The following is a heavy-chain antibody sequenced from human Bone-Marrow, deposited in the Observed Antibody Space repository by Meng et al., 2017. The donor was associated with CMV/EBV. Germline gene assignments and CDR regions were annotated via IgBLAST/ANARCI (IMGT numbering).Heavy chain of an antibody. D-gene: IGHD6-6*01. V-gene: IGHV3-23*03. Sequence: XYAMSWVRQAPGKGLEWVSVIYSGGSSTSYADSVKGRFTISRDNSKNTLYLQMNSLRAEDTAVYYCAKDGPGIAARPYRYFGMDVWGQGTTVTVSS. CDR3: AKDGPGIAARPYRYFGMDV. J-gene: IGHJ6*02. CDR2: IYSGGSST. CDR1: XYA.